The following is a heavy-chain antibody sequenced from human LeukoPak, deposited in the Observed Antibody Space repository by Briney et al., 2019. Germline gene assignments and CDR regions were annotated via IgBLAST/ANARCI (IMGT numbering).Heavy chain of an antibody. J-gene: IGHJ4*02. D-gene: IGHD5-12*01. Sequence: AGGSLRLSCAASGFTFSSYAMSWVRQAPGKGLEWVSASSGSGGSTYYADSVKGRFTISRDNSKNTLYLQMNSLRAEDTAVYYCAKDSKVAYYFDYWGQGTLVTVSS. CDR1: GFTFSSYA. V-gene: IGHV3-23*01. CDR3: AKDSKVAYYFDY. CDR2: SSGSGGST.